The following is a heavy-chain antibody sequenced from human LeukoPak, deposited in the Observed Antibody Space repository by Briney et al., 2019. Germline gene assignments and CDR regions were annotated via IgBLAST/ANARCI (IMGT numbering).Heavy chain of an antibody. Sequence: SETLSLTCTVSGGSISSYYWSWIRQPPGKGLEWIGEINHSGSTNYNPSLKSRVTISVDTSKNQFSLKLSSVTAADTAVYYCARQPGWFDPWGQGTLVTVSS. CDR1: GGSISSYY. J-gene: IGHJ5*02. V-gene: IGHV4-34*01. CDR2: INHSGST. CDR3: ARQPGWFDP.